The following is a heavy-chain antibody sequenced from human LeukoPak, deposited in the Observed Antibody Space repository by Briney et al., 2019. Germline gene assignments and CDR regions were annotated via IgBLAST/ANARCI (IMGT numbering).Heavy chain of an antibody. CDR2: INPNSGGT. CDR3: ARVQQQWQNIDY. Sequence: ASVKISFKASVYTFTDYYMHGVRPAPAQGREWMGWINPNSGGTNYAQKFQGRVTMTRDTSISTAYMQLNRLRSDDTAVYYCARVQQQWQNIDYWGQGTLVTVSS. CDR1: VYTFTDYY. D-gene: IGHD6-19*01. J-gene: IGHJ4*02. V-gene: IGHV1-2*02.